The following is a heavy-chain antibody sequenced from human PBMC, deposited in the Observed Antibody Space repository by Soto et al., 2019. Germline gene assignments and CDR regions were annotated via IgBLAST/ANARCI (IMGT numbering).Heavy chain of an antibody. Sequence: SETLSLTCAVSGGSISSSNWWSWVRRPPGKGLEWIGEIYHSGSTNYNPSLKSRVTISVYKSKNQFSLKLSSVTAADTAVYYCARRSRTVTTLYYWGQGTLVTVSS. CDR1: GGSISSSNW. CDR2: IYHSGST. CDR3: ARRSRTVTTLYY. J-gene: IGHJ4*02. V-gene: IGHV4-4*02. D-gene: IGHD4-17*01.